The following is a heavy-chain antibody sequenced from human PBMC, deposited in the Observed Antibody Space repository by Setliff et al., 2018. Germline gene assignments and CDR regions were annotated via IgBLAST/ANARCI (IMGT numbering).Heavy chain of an antibody. CDR2: ISPYNGNT. CDR3: ARGIYYFDIMGDP. Sequence: ASVKVSCKASGYTFNNYFLHWVRQAPGQGLEWMGWISPYNGNTNYAQKLQGRVTMTTDTSTTTVYMELRSLRSDDTAVYYCARGIYYFDIMGDPWGQGTLVTVSS. CDR1: GYTFNNYF. D-gene: IGHD3-22*01. J-gene: IGHJ5*02. V-gene: IGHV1-18*04.